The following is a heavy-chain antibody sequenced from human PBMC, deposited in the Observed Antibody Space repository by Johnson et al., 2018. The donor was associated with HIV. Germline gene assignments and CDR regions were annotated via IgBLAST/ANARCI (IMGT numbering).Heavy chain of an antibody. CDR1: GFTFDDYG. CDR3: TTEKHAPRAFDI. V-gene: IGHV3-20*04. D-gene: IGHD1-14*01. J-gene: IGHJ3*02. CDR2: INWNGGSA. Sequence: VQLVESGGGVVQPGRSLRLSCAASGFTFDDYGMSWVRQVPGQGLEWVSGINWNGGSAGYAEYVKGRFTISRDNAKRSLYLEMNSLRAVDTALYYCTTEKHAPRAFDIWGQGTMVTVYS.